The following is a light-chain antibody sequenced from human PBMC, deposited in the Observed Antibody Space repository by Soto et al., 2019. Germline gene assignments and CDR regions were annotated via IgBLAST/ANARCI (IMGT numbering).Light chain of an antibody. CDR3: QQSYSTPPAFT. V-gene: IGKV1-39*01. J-gene: IGKJ3*01. Sequence: DIQMTQSPSTLSASIGDRVTITCRASQSVSTWLAWYQQKPGKAPKLLIYAASSLQSGVPSRFSGSGSGTDFTLTISSLQPEDFATYYCQQSYSTPPAFTFGPGNKVDIK. CDR1: QSVSTW. CDR2: AAS.